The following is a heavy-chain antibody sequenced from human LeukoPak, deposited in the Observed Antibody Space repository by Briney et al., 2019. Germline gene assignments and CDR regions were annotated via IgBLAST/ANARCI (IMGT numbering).Heavy chain of an antibody. D-gene: IGHD6-13*01. Sequence: SEKVSCKRSLGTLTRYAISWVWEAPGHRVEWGGGSSTIFGTANYVQTFQGSVTITADKSTSTAYMELSSLRSEDPAVYYCARAIEYKSDAIAAAGSSYWFDPWGQGTLVTVSS. CDR1: LGTLTRYA. J-gene: IGHJ5*01. CDR2: SSTIFGTA. CDR3: ARAIEYKSDAIAAAGSSYWFDP. V-gene: IGHV1-69*06.